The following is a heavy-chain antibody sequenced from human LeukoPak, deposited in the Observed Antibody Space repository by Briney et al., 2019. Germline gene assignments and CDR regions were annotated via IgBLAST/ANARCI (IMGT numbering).Heavy chain of an antibody. Sequence: SVKVSCKASGGTFSSYAISWVRQAPGQGLDWMGGIIPIFGTANYAQKFQGRVTITTDESTSTAYMELSSLRSEDTAVYYCARKSVVVPAAFDYWGQGTLVTVSS. V-gene: IGHV1-69*05. CDR3: ARKSVVVPAAFDY. J-gene: IGHJ4*02. D-gene: IGHD2-2*01. CDR1: GGTFSSYA. CDR2: IIPIFGTA.